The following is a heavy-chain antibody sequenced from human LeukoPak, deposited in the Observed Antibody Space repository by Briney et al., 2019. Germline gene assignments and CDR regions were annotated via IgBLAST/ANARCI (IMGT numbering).Heavy chain of an antibody. CDR2: ISYDGSNK. D-gene: IGHD6-13*01. J-gene: IGHJ3*02. CDR1: GFTFSSYG. Sequence: GRSLRLSCAASGFTFSSYGMHWVRQAPGKGLEWVAVISYDGSNKYYADSVKGRFTISRDNSKNTLYLQMNSLRAEDTAVYYCAKDGYDAFDIWGQGTMVTASS. V-gene: IGHV3-30*18. CDR3: AKDGYDAFDI.